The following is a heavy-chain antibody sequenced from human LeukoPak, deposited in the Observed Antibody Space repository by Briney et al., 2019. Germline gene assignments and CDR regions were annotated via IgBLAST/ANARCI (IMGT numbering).Heavy chain of an antibody. V-gene: IGHV1-69*05. J-gene: IGHJ6*03. CDR1: GGTFSSYA. D-gene: IGHD6-6*01. CDR2: IIPIFGTA. CDR3: ASGPGYSSSSDYYYYMDV. Sequence: ASVKVSCKASGGTFSSYAISWVRQAPGQGLEWMGGIIPIFGTANYAQKFQGRVTITTDESTSTAYMELSSLSSEETAVYYCASGPGYSSSSDYYYYMDVWGKGTTVTVSS.